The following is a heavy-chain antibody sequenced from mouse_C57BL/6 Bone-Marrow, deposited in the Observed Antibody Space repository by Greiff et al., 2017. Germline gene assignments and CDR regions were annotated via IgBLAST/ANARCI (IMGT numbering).Heavy chain of an antibody. CDR3: ASYDYEDYYAMDY. Sequence: QVQLQQPGAELVKPGASVKLSCKASGYTFTSYWMHWVKQRPGQGLEWIGMIHPNSGNTNYNEKFKSKATLTVDTSSSTAYMQLSSLTSEDSAVYYCASYDYEDYYAMDYWGQGTSVTVSS. J-gene: IGHJ4*01. D-gene: IGHD2-4*01. V-gene: IGHV1-64*01. CDR2: IHPNSGNT. CDR1: GYTFTSYW.